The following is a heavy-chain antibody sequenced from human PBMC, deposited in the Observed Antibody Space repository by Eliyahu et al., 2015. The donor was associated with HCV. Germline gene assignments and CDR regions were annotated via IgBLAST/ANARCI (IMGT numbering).Heavy chain of an antibody. CDR2: ISGSGGST. Sequence: EVQLLESGGGLVQPGGSLXLSCAASGFTFSSXAMSWVRQAPGKGLGWVXAISGSGGSTYYADSVKGRFTISRDNSKNTLYLQMNSLRAEDTAVYYCANLQRYSSSWYKDNYYGMDVWGQGTTVTVSS. CDR3: ANLQRYSSSWYKDNYYGMDV. J-gene: IGHJ6*02. V-gene: IGHV3-23*01. CDR1: GFTFSSXA. D-gene: IGHD6-13*01.